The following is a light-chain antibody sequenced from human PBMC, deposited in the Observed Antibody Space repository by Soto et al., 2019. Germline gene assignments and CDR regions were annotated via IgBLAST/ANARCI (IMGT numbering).Light chain of an antibody. CDR1: SSDVGAYNY. CDR2: EVS. J-gene: IGLJ3*02. CDR3: SSHAASGV. V-gene: IGLV2-8*01. Sequence: QSALTQPPSASGSPGQSVTISCTGTSSDVGAYNYVSWYQQRPGKAPKLIIYEVSQRPSGVPDRFSGSKSGNTASLTGSGLQAEDEAYYYCSSHAASGVFGGGTKLTVL.